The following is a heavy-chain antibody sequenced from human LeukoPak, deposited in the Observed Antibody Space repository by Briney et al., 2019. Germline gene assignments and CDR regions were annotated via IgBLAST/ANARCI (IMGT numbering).Heavy chain of an antibody. V-gene: IGHV4-4*07. CDR3: ARDQGDYGDHRYFDY. CDR2: ISTGGSI. J-gene: IGHJ4*02. CDR1: GGSINTYC. Sequence: SETLSLTCTVSGGSINTYCRSWIRQPAGKGLEWIGRISTGGSINFNPSLESRVTMSVDTSKKQFSLRLSSVTAADTAVYYCARDQGDYGDHRYFDYWGQGTLVTVSS. D-gene: IGHD4-17*01.